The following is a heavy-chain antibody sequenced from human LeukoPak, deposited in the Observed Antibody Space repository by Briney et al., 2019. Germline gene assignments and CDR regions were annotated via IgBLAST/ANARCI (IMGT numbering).Heavy chain of an antibody. V-gene: IGHV4-38-2*02. Sequence: SETLSLTCTVSGSSISSGYYWGWIRQPPGKGLEWIGSIYHSGSTYYNPSLKSRVTISVDTSKNQFSLKLSSVTAADTAVYYCAGTYYYDSSGYYHYSLWGQGTLVTVSS. J-gene: IGHJ4*02. CDR1: GSSISSGYY. CDR2: IYHSGST. D-gene: IGHD3-22*01. CDR3: AGTYYYDSSGYYHYSL.